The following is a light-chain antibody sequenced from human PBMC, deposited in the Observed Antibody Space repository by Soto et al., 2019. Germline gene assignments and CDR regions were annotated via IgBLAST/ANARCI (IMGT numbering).Light chain of an antibody. Sequence: QSVLTQPPSASGSPGQSVTISCTGTSSDVGGYNYVSWYQHHPGKAPKLMIYEVSKRPSGVPDRFSGSKSGNTASLTVSGLQADDEADYYCSSYAGSFWVFGGGTKLTVL. J-gene: IGLJ3*02. CDR3: SSYAGSFWV. V-gene: IGLV2-8*01. CDR2: EVS. CDR1: SSDVGGYNY.